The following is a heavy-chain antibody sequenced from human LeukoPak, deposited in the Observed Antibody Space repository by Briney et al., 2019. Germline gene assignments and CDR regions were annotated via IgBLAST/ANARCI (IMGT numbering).Heavy chain of an antibody. J-gene: IGHJ6*02. CDR2: IIPIFGTA. D-gene: IGHD2-15*01. Sequence: SVKASCKASGGTFSSYAISWVRQAPGQGLEWMGGIIPIFGTANYAQKFQGRVTITADESTSTAYMELSSLRSEDTAVYYCARLSLLSTVYYYYGMDVWGQGTTVTVSS. CDR3: ARLSLLSTVYYYYGMDV. CDR1: GGTFSSYA. V-gene: IGHV1-69*01.